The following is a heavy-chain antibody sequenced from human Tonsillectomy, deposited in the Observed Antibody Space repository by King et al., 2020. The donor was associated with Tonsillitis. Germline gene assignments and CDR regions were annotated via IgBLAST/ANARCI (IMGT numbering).Heavy chain of an antibody. CDR2: IWYDGSNK. CDR3: AGEGYYYDSSGSNPFDY. J-gene: IGHJ4*02. CDR1: GFTFSGYG. Sequence: VQLVESGGGVVQPGRSLRLSCAASGFTFSGYGMHWVRQAPGKGLEWVAIIWYDGSNKYYADSVKGRFTISRDNSKNTLYLQMNSLRAEDTAGYYCAGEGYYYDSSGSNPFDYWGQGTLVTVPS. V-gene: IGHV3-33*01. D-gene: IGHD3-22*01.